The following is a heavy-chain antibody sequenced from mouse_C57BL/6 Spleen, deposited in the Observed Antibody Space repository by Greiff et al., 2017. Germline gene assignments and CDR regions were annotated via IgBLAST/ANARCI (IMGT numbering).Heavy chain of an antibody. CDR1: GYTFTSYW. Sequence: QVQLQQPGAELVRPGSSVKLSCKASGYTFTSYWMHWVKQRPIQGLEWIGNIDPSDSETHYNQKFKDKATLTVDKSSSTAYMQLSSLTSEDSAVYYCARIYYSNHWYFDVWGTGTTVTVSS. J-gene: IGHJ1*03. CDR2: IDPSDSET. V-gene: IGHV1-52*01. CDR3: ARIYYSNHWYFDV. D-gene: IGHD2-5*01.